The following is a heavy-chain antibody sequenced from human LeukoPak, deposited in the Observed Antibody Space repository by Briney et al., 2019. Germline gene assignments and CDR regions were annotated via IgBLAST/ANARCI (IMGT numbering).Heavy chain of an antibody. CDR1: GDSVSSNSAA. J-gene: IGHJ6*02. Sequence: SQTLSLTCAISGDSVSSNSAAWNWIRQSPSGGLEWLGRTYYTSKWYNDYAVSVKSRITINPDTSKNQFSLQLNSVTPEDTAVYYCAREGGVPGTQDCYYYGMDVWGQGTTVTVSS. CDR2: TYYTSKWYN. CDR3: AREGGVPGTQDCYYYGMDV. V-gene: IGHV6-1*01. D-gene: IGHD6-19*01.